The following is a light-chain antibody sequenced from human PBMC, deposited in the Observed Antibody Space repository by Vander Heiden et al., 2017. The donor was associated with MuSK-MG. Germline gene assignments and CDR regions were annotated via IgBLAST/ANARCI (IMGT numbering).Light chain of an antibody. CDR3: QSYDSSLSGYV. V-gene: IGLV1-40*01. J-gene: IGLJ1*01. CDR2: GNS. CDR1: SSNIGAGYD. Sequence: SVLTPPPSVSGAPGQRVTISCTGSSSNIGAGYDVHWYQQLPGTAPKLLIYGNSNRPSGVPERFSGSKSGTSASLAITGLQAEDEADYYCQSYDSSLSGYVFGTGTKVTVL.